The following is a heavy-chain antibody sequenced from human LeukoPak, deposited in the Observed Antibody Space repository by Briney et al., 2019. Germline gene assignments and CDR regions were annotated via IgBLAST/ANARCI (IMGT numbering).Heavy chain of an antibody. Sequence: ETLSLTRTLSRGSICSCQWSWSPQPPGKGLEWIVYIYYSESTNYNPSLKSRVTISVDTSKNQFSLKLSSVTAADTAVYYCARRGVGATAFDICGQGTMVTVSA. J-gene: IGHJ3*02. CDR1: RGSICSCQ. CDR2: IYYSEST. V-gene: IGHV4-59*08. CDR3: ARRGVGATAFDI. D-gene: IGHD1-26*01.